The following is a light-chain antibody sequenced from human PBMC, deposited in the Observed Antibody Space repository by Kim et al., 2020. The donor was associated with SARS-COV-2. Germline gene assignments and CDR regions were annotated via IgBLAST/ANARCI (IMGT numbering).Light chain of an antibody. Sequence: PGERATLSCGASQSIDTSLAWYQHRPGQAPRLLVYDASIRATGVPDRFSGSGSGTDFTLTISSLEPEDFSTYYCQQRDSWPPAVSFGVGTKVDIK. CDR3: QQRDSWPPAVS. J-gene: IGKJ4*01. V-gene: IGKV3-11*01. CDR1: QSIDTS. CDR2: DAS.